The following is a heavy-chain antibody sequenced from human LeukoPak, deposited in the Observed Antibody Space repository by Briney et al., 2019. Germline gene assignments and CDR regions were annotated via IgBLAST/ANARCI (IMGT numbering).Heavy chain of an antibody. V-gene: IGHV4-34*01. CDR1: GGSFSGYY. J-gene: IGHJ4*02. D-gene: IGHD3-22*01. CDR2: INHSGST. CDR3: ARQGSSGHYY. Sequence: SETLSLTCAVYGGSFSGYYWSWIRQPPGKGLEWIGEINHSGSTNYNPSLKSRVTISVDTSRNQFSLKLSSVTAADTAVYYCARQGSSGHYYWGQGTLVTVSS.